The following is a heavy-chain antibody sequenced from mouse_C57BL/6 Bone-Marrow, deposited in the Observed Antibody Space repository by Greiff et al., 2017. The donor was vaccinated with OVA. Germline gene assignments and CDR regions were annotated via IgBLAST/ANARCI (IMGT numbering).Heavy chain of an antibody. CDR1: GFTFSNYW. D-gene: IGHD2-2*01. V-gene: IGHV6-3*01. Sequence: DVKLQESGGGLVQPGGSMKLSCVASGFTFSNYWMNWVRQSPEKGLEWVAQIRLKSDNYATHYAESVKGRFTISRDDSKSSVYLQMNNLRAEDTGIYYCTGALWLRVHMDYWGQGTSVTVSS. CDR3: TGALWLRVHMDY. CDR2: IRLKSDNYAT. J-gene: IGHJ4*01.